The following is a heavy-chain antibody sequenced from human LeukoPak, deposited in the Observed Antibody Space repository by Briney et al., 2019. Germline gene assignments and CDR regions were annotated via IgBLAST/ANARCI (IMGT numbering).Heavy chain of an antibody. J-gene: IGHJ4*02. D-gene: IGHD2-2*01. Sequence: GGSLRLSCAASGFTFSSYAMHWVRQAPGKGLEWVAVISYDGSNKYYADSVKGRFTISRDNSKNTLYLQMNSLRAEDTAVYYCARGSERYCGSTSCYRDFDYWGQGTLVTVSS. CDR3: ARGSERYCGSTSCYRDFDY. CDR1: GFTFSSYA. V-gene: IGHV3-30-3*01. CDR2: ISYDGSNK.